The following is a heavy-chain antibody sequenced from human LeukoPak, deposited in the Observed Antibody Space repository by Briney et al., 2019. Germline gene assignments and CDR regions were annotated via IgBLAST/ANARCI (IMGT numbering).Heavy chain of an antibody. CDR3: ARDLVSGSPDYFDS. CDR1: GFTFGSSD. V-gene: IGHV3-30-3*01. Sequence: PGGSLRLSCVASGFTFGSSDIHWVRQAPGKGLQRVAVMSPDGSVKIYTDSVKGRFSISRDNSKNTLYLDMNNLRTDDTALYYCARDLVSGSPDYFDSWGQGTLVTVSS. CDR2: MSPDGSVK. D-gene: IGHD6-6*01. J-gene: IGHJ4*02.